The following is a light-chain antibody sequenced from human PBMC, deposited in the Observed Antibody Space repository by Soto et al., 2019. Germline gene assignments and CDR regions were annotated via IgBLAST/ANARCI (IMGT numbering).Light chain of an antibody. CDR2: GAS. V-gene: IGKV3-15*01. Sequence: EIVMTQSPATLSVSPGEGATLSCRASQSVSSKLAWYQQKPGQAPRLLIYGASTRATGIPARFSGSGPGTEFTLIISSLQSEDSAVYYCQQYNSWLWTFGQGTKVDI. CDR3: QQYNSWLWT. CDR1: QSVSSK. J-gene: IGKJ1*01.